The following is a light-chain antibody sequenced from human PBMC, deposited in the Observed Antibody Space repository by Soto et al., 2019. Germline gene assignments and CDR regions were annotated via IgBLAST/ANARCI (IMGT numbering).Light chain of an antibody. V-gene: IGKV1-9*01. J-gene: IGKJ4*01. Sequence: DIQLTQSPSFLSASVGDRLTITCRASQDIRSSLAWYQQKPGKAPNLLIYTVSTLQSGVPSTFSGSRSGTEFTLTIRSLQPEDFATSYCQQFNSSPFTFCGGTKVEI. CDR1: QDIRSS. CDR2: TVS. CDR3: QQFNSSPFT.